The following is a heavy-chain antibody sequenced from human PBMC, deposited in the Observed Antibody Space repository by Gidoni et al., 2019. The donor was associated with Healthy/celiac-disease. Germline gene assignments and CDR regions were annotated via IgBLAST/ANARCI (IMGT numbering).Heavy chain of an antibody. D-gene: IGHD3-10*01. Sequence: QVQLQESGPGLVKPSETLSLTCTVSGGSISSYYWSWIRQPPGKGLEWIGYIYYSGSTPYNPSLKSRVTISVDTSKNQFSLKLSSVTAADTAVYYCARDSKGRDAFDIWGQGTMVTVSS. J-gene: IGHJ3*02. V-gene: IGHV4-59*01. CDR2: IYYSGST. CDR1: GGSISSYY. CDR3: ARDSKGRDAFDI.